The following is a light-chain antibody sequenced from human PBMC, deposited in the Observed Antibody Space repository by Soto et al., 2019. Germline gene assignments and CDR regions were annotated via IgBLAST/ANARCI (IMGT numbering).Light chain of an antibody. CDR3: QQYGSSPRVYT. J-gene: IGKJ2*01. Sequence: EIVLTQSPGTLSLSPGERATLSCRASQSVSSSYLAWYQQKPGQAPMLLIYGASSRATGLPDRFSGSGSGTDFALTISRLEPEDFAVYYCQQYGSSPRVYTFGQGTKLEIK. CDR1: QSVSSSY. V-gene: IGKV3-20*01. CDR2: GAS.